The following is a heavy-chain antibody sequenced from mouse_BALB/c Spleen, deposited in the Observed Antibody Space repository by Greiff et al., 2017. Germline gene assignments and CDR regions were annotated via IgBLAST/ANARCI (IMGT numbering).Heavy chain of an antibody. CDR1: GFTFSSYT. CDR3: TRDDGYYGGFAY. D-gene: IGHD2-3*01. CDR2: ISSGGSYT. J-gene: IGHJ3*01. V-gene: IGHV5-6-4*01. Sequence: EVKLVESGGGLVKPGGSLKLSCAASGFTFSSYTMSWVRQTPEKRLEWVATISSGGSYTYYPDSVKGRFTISRDNAKNTLYLQMSSLKSEDTAMYYCTRDDGYYGGFAYWGQGTLVTVSA.